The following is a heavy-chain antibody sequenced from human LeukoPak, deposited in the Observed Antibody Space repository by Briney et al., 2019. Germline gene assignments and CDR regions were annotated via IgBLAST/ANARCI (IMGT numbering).Heavy chain of an antibody. V-gene: IGHV3-11*06. CDR2: ISSGSSYI. J-gene: IGHJ4*02. D-gene: IGHD2-2*01. Sequence: GGSLRLSCAASGFTFSDYYMTWIRQAPGKGLEWVSYISSGSSYIYYADSVKGRFTISRDNAKNSLYLQMNSLRAEDTAVYCCARDREYVPDYWGQGTLVTVSS. CDR1: GFTFSDYY. CDR3: ARDREYVPDY.